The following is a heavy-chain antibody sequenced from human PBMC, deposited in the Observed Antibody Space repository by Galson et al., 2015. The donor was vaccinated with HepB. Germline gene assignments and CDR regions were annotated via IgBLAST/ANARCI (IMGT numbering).Heavy chain of an antibody. CDR2: ISDDGRNK. Sequence: SLRLSCAASGFSFSDSGLHWVRQAPGKGLEWVAGISDDGRNKNFADSVRGRFTISRDNSKSTLFLQMNSLRVEDTAVCFCAKGAYRNILMSGGWFGPWGQGTVVIVSS. D-gene: IGHD3-10*02. CDR1: GFSFSDSG. CDR3: AKGAYRNILMSGGWFGP. J-gene: IGHJ5*02. V-gene: IGHV3-30*18.